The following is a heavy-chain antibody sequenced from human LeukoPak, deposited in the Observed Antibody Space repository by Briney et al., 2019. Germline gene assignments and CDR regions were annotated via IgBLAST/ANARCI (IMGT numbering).Heavy chain of an antibody. J-gene: IGHJ4*02. CDR2: INAGNGNT. Sequence: APVKVSCKASGYTFTSYTMHWVRQAPGQRLEWMGWINAGNGNTKYSQKFQGRVTITRDTSASTAYMELSSLRSEDTAVYYCARFPGIAAAGGHWGQGTLVTVSS. CDR1: GYTFTSYT. CDR3: ARFPGIAAAGGH. D-gene: IGHD6-13*01. V-gene: IGHV1-3*01.